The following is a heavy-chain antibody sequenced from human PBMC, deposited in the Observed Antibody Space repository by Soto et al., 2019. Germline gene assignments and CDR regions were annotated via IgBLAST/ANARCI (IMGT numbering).Heavy chain of an antibody. D-gene: IGHD3-16*02. Sequence: SETVSLTCTVSGGSISSSSYYWGWIRQPPGKGLEWIGSIYYSGSTYYNPSLKSRVTISVDTSKNQFSLKLSSVTAADTAVYYCARRTTYYDYIWGSYRYDYWGQGTLVTVS. CDR1: GGSISSSSYY. V-gene: IGHV4-39*01. J-gene: IGHJ4*02. CDR2: IYYSGST. CDR3: ARRTTYYDYIWGSYRYDY.